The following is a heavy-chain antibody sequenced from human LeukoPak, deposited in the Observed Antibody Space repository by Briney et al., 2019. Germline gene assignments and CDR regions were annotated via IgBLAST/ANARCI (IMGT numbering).Heavy chain of an antibody. Sequence: SETLSLTCTVSGGSISTYYWSWIRQPPGKGLEWIGYIYYSGSTDYNPSLKSRVTISVDTSKNQFSLKMKTVTVADTAVYYCARSEIDDYSRYWGQGTLVIVSS. V-gene: IGHV4-59*08. CDR2: IYYSGST. CDR1: GGSISTYY. D-gene: IGHD3-16*01. J-gene: IGHJ4*02. CDR3: ARSEIDDYSRY.